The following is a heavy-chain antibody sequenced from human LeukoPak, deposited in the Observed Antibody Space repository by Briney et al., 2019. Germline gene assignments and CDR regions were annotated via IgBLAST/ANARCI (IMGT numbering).Heavy chain of an antibody. D-gene: IGHD6-25*01. Sequence: GGSLRLSCAASGFTFSSYSMNWVRQAPGKGLEWVSYISSSGSTIYYADSVKGRFTISRDNAKNSLYLQMNSLRAEDTAVYYCARVRIAAPYYYYMDVWGKGTTVTVSS. CDR1: GFTFSSYS. CDR3: ARVRIAAPYYYYMDV. J-gene: IGHJ6*03. V-gene: IGHV3-48*04. CDR2: ISSSGSTI.